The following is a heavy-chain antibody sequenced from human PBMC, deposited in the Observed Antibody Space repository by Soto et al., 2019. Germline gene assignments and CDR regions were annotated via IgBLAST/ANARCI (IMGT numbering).Heavy chain of an antibody. V-gene: IGHV1-3*01. Sequence: ASVKVSCKASGGTFTSYGISWVRQAPGQGLERMGWINAGNGNTKYSQKFQGRVTITRDTSASTAYMELSSLRSEDTAVYYCARNLMDYDILTGYNMAYYFDYWGQGTLVTVSS. CDR1: GGTFTSYG. J-gene: IGHJ4*02. CDR3: ARNLMDYDILTGYNMAYYFDY. CDR2: INAGNGNT. D-gene: IGHD3-9*01.